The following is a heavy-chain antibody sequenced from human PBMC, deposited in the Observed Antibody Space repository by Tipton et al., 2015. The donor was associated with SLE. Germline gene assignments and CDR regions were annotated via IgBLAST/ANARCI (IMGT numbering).Heavy chain of an antibody. D-gene: IGHD6-19*01. CDR2: IDLGGAT. Sequence: TLSLTCAVYGESLRHYFWTWIRQPPGKGPQWIGAIDLGGATNYNPSLKSRVTISVDKSKNHFSLTLEFVTAADTAVYYCARGDTTLAGSPFDHWGQGTRVAVSS. CDR3: ARGDTTLAGSPFDH. CDR1: GESLRHYF. V-gene: IGHV4-34*01. J-gene: IGHJ4*02.